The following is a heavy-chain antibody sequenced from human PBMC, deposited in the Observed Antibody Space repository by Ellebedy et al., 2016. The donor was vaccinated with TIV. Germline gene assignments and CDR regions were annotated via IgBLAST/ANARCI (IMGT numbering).Heavy chain of an antibody. CDR3: ARPAYPSSTGNGWFDP. CDR1: GGSISSSSYY. J-gene: IGHJ5*02. V-gene: IGHV4-39*01. CDR2: SYYSGST. Sequence: MPSETLSLTCTVSGGSISSSSYYWGWIRQPPGKGLEWIGSSYYSGSTYYNPSLKSRVTISVEMSKNQFSLNLSSVTAADTAVYYCARPAYPSSTGNGWFDPWGQGTLVTVSS. D-gene: IGHD2-2*01.